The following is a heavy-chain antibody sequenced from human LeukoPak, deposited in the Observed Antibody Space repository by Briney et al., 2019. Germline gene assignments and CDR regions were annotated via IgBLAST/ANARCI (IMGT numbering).Heavy chain of an antibody. CDR1: GASITSGAYY. V-gene: IGHV4-39*07. J-gene: IGHJ5*02. CDR3: ARRDYAAWFDP. CDR2: VYYSGTI. D-gene: IGHD4/OR15-4a*01. Sequence: SEILSLTCSVSGASITSGAYYWAWLRQPPGKGLEWIGSVYYSGTINYNPSLKGRVSISRDMSKNQFSLNLNSVNATDTAVYYCARRDYAAWFDPWGQGTLVTVSS.